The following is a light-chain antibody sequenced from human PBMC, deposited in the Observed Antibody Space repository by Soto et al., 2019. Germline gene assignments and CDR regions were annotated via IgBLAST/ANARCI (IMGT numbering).Light chain of an antibody. CDR2: DAS. CDR3: QQYNNWPPFT. Sequence: EIVLTQSPATLSLSPGERAALSCRASQSVSTSLAWYQQKVGQAPRLLIYDASNRATGIPARFSGSGSGTEFTLTISSLQSEDFAVYYCQQYNNWPPFTFGQGTRLEIK. J-gene: IGKJ5*01. V-gene: IGKV3-15*01. CDR1: QSVSTS.